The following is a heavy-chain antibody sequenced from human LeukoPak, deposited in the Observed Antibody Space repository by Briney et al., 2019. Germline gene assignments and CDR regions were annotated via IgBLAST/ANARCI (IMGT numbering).Heavy chain of an antibody. V-gene: IGHV1-2*02. CDR2: INPNSGGT. CDR1: GYTFTGYY. CDR3: ARRGYSSGWPNYYYYMDV. Sequence: GASVKVSCTASGYTFTGYYMHWVRQAPGQGLEWMGWINPNSGGTNYAQKFQGRVTMTRDTSISTAYMELSRLRSDDKAVYYCARRGYSSGWPNYYYYMDVWGKGTTVTISS. J-gene: IGHJ6*03. D-gene: IGHD6-19*01.